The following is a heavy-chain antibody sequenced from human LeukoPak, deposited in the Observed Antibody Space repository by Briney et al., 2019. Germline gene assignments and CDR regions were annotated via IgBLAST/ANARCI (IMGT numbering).Heavy chain of an antibody. CDR3: ARAIHPTPIWFDP. CDR2: IYYSGST. CDR1: GGTITSHY. J-gene: IGHJ5*02. Sequence: SETLSLTCTVSGGTITSHYWSWIRQPPGKGLEWMGYIYYSGSTNYNPSLKSRVTISVNTSKNQFSLRLNSVPAADTAVYYCARAIHPTPIWFDPWGQGTLVTVSS. D-gene: IGHD5-24*01. V-gene: IGHV4-59*11.